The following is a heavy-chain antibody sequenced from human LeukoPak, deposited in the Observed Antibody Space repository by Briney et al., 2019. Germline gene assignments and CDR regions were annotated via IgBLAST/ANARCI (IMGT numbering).Heavy chain of an antibody. V-gene: IGHV1-8*01. D-gene: IGHD3-10*01. Sequence: ASVKVSCKASGYTFTSYDINWVRQATGQGLEWMGWMNPNSGNTGYAQKFQGRVTMTRNTSISTAYMELSSLRSEDTAVYYCARVAPDPYGSGITIDYWGQGTLVTVSS. CDR1: GYTFTSYD. CDR3: ARVAPDPYGSGITIDY. J-gene: IGHJ4*02. CDR2: MNPNSGNT.